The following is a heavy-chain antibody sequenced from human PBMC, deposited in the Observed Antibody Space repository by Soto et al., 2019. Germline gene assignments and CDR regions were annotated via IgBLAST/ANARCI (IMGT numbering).Heavy chain of an antibody. CDR3: ARDDRVSSTKVKAFDI. CDR1: GFTFSRYY. V-gene: IGHV3-21*01. J-gene: IGHJ3*02. Sequence: PGGSLRLSCAASGFTFSRYYMNWVRQAPGKGLEWVSSISTTSTYTHYADSLKGRFTISRDNAKKLLYLEMDSLRAEDTAVYYCARDDRVSSTKVKAFDIWGQGTKVTVSS. CDR2: ISTTSTYT. D-gene: IGHD2-2*01.